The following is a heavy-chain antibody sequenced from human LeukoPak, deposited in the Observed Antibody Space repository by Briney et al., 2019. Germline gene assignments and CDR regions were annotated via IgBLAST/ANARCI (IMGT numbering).Heavy chain of an antibody. Sequence: GGSLRLSCAASGFTFNSYSMNWVRQAPGKGLEWISYISSTGNTKHYVDSVMGRFTISRDNAKNSVYLQMNSLRDEDTAVYYCAIDLTSEPTPWGQGTLVTVSS. D-gene: IGHD4/OR15-4a*01. J-gene: IGHJ5*02. CDR2: ISSTGNTK. CDR3: AIDLTSEPTP. V-gene: IGHV3-48*02. CDR1: GFTFNSYS.